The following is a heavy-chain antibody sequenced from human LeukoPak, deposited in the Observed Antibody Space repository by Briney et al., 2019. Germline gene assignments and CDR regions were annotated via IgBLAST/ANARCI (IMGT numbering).Heavy chain of an antibody. D-gene: IGHD3-22*01. CDR3: ARRRYYDGSGYLE. J-gene: IGHJ1*01. CDR1: GDSVSRSDSY. Sequence: SETLSLTCCVSGDSVSRSDSYWDWIRQPPGKGLEWIGTIYYSGRTYYSPSLKSRVTMSVDPSNNQFSLNLRSVTAADTAVYYCARRRYYDGSGYLEWGQGTLLSVSS. CDR2: IYYSGRT. V-gene: IGHV4-39*01.